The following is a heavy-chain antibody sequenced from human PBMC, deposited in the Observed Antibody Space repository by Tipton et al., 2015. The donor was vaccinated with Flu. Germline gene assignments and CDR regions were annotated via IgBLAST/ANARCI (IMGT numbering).Heavy chain of an antibody. CDR3: ARGSGYANAYLDY. V-gene: IGHV4-34*01. Sequence: TLSLTCAVYGGSFSGHYWTWIRQPPGKGLEWIGEINHGGSTNCNPSLKSRVTISADTSKNQFSLKVTSLTAADTAVYYCARGSGYANAYLDYWGRGTLVIVSS. D-gene: IGHD5-12*01. CDR1: GGSFSGHY. CDR2: INHGGST. J-gene: IGHJ4*02.